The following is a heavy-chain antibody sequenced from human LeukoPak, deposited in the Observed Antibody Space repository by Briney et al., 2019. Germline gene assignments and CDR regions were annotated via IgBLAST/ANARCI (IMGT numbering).Heavy chain of an antibody. D-gene: IGHD3-9*01. CDR2: INHSGST. V-gene: IGHV4-34*01. J-gene: IGHJ4*02. CDR3: AGGIRYFDWLLRSYFDY. Sequence: PSETLSLTCAVYGGSFSGYYWSWIRQPPGKGLEWIGEINHSGSTNYNPSLKSGVTISVDTSKNQFSLKLSSVTAADTAVYYCAGGIRYFDWLLRSYFDYSGQGTLVTVSS. CDR1: GGSFSGYY.